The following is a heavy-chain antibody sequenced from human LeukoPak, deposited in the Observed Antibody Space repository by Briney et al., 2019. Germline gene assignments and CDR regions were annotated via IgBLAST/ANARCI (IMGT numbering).Heavy chain of an antibody. V-gene: IGHV1-8*01. CDR3: AREGIAVAATGFDY. J-gene: IGHJ4*02. CDR2: MNPNSGNT. Sequence: ASVKVSCKASGYTFTSYDINWVRQATGQGLEWMGWMNPNSGNTGYAQKFQGRVTMTRNTSISTAYMELSSLRSEDTAVYYCAREGIAVAATGFDYWGQGTLVTVSS. CDR1: GYTFTSYD. D-gene: IGHD6-19*01.